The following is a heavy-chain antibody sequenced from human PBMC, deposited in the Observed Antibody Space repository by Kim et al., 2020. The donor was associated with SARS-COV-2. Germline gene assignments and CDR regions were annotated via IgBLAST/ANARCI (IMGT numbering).Heavy chain of an antibody. Sequence: GGSLRLSCAASGFSFNIYNMNWVRQAPGQGLEWVSSISSTSNYIYYSDSVKGRFTISRDNAKNTLYLQMNSLRAEDTAVYYCTRDSESVTTSYYYDYYGMDVWGQGTTVTVSS. CDR3: TRDSESVTTSYYYDYYGMDV. V-gene: IGHV3-21*06. CDR1: GFSFNIYN. CDR2: ISSTSNYI. D-gene: IGHD4-17*01. J-gene: IGHJ6*02.